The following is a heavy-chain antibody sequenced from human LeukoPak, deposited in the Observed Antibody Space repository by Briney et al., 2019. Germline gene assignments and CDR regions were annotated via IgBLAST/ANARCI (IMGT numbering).Heavy chain of an antibody. Sequence: GGSLRLSCAASGFTFSDYYMSWIPQAPGKGLEWVSYISSSSSYTNYADSVKGRFTISRDNAKNSLYLQMNSLRAEDTAVYYCASGIAAAGTGYWGQGTLVTVSS. J-gene: IGHJ4*02. CDR1: GFTFSDYY. CDR3: ASGIAAAGTGY. CDR2: ISSSSSYT. V-gene: IGHV3-11*03. D-gene: IGHD6-13*01.